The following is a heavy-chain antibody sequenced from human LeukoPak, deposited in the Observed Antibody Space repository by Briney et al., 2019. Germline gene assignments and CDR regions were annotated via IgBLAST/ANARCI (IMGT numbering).Heavy chain of an antibody. D-gene: IGHD5-12*01. V-gene: IGHV4-59*01. J-gene: IGHJ4*02. CDR2: IYYSGST. Sequence: PSETLSLTCTVSGGSISSYYWSWIRQPPGKGLAWIGYIYYSGSTNYNPSLKSRVTISVDTSKNQFSLKLSSVTAADTAVYYCARQEGVATTFDYWGQGTLVTVSS. CDR1: GGSISSYY. CDR3: ARQEGVATTFDY.